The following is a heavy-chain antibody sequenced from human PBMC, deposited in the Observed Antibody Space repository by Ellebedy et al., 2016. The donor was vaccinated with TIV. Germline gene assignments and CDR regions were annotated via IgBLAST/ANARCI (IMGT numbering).Heavy chain of an antibody. D-gene: IGHD6-19*01. CDR2: IWNDGSSQ. CDR1: GFTFSDFA. Sequence: GESLKISCAASGFTFSDFAMHWVRQAPGKGPEWLAVIWNDGSSQYYADSVKGRFSISRDNFKNPLYLQMNTLRDEDTAVYYCARPLSSAWLYYFGYWGQGTLVTVSS. J-gene: IGHJ4*02. V-gene: IGHV3-33*01. CDR3: ARPLSSAWLYYFGY.